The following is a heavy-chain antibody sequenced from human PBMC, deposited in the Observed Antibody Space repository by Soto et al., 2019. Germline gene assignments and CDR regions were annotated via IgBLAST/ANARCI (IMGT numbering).Heavy chain of an antibody. J-gene: IGHJ4*02. D-gene: IGHD6-19*01. V-gene: IGHV4-34*01. CDR1: GGSFSGYY. CDR2: INHSGST. Sequence: QVQLQQWGAGLLKPSETLSLTCAVYGGSFSGYYWSWIRQPPGKGLEWIGEINHSGSTNYNPSLKSRVTISVDTSKNQFSLKLSSVTAADTAVYYCARASYSSGWYSFDYWGQGTQVTVSS. CDR3: ARASYSSGWYSFDY.